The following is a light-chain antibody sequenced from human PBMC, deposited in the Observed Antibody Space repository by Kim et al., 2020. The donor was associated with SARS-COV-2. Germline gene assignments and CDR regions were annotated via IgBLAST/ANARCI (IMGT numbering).Light chain of an antibody. J-gene: IGKJ4*01. V-gene: IGKV4-1*01. Sequence: PLNCQSRQIVFYSSTGRNHLAWYHQRPGQPPNLLIYWASTRALGVPDRFSGSGSGTDFTLTISSLQAEDVGLYYCQHYHSAPLTFGGGTKVDIK. CDR1: QIVFYSSTGRNH. CDR2: WAS. CDR3: QHYHSAPLT.